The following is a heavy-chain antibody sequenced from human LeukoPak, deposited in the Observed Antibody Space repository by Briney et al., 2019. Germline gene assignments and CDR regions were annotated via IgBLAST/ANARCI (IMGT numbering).Heavy chain of an antibody. J-gene: IGHJ4*02. D-gene: IGHD3-10*01. Sequence: ASVKVSCMASGGTFSSYAISWVRQAPGQGLEWMGGIIPIFGTANYAQKFQGRVTITADKSTSTAYMELSSLRSEDTAVYYCARGGAYYGSGIQSPNDYWGQGTLVTVSS. CDR2: IIPIFGTA. CDR3: ARGGAYYGSGIQSPNDY. V-gene: IGHV1-69*06. CDR1: GGTFSSYA.